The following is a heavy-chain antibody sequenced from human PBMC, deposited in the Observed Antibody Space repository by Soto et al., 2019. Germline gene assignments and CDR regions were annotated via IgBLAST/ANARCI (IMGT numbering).Heavy chain of an antibody. D-gene: IGHD3-10*01. V-gene: IGHV5-51*01. Sequence: PGESLKISCKGSGYSFTSYWIAWVRQMPGKGLEWMAIIYPGDSGTRYSPSFEGQVTISVDKSISTAFLQWSSLEASDTAIYYCARLAHLSLYGSGSYSYFDSWGQGTQVTVSS. CDR2: IYPGDSGT. CDR1: GYSFTSYW. J-gene: IGHJ4*02. CDR3: ARLAHLSLYGSGSYSYFDS.